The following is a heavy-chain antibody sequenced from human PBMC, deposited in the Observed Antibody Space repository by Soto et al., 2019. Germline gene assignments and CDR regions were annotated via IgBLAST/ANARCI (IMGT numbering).Heavy chain of an antibody. CDR2: IYWDNDR. CDR3: AHRRGGYNWDDGDFDY. V-gene: IGHV2-5*02. CDR1: GFSLGTSGVG. D-gene: IGHD1-20*01. Sequence: QITLKESGPTLGKPTQTLTLTCTFSGFSLGTSGVGVGWIRQPPGKALESLALIYWDNDRRYNPSLKSRLAITKDTSKNQVVLTMTNVDPVDTATYYCAHRRGGYNWDDGDFDYWGPGTLVTVSS. J-gene: IGHJ4*02.